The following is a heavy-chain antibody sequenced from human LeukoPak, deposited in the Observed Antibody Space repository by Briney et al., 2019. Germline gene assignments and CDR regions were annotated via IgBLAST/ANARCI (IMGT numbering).Heavy chain of an antibody. CDR1: GGSISSSSYY. CDR2: IYYSGST. CDR3: ARVGATHFDY. J-gene: IGHJ4*02. D-gene: IGHD1-26*01. Sequence: PSETLSLTCTVSGGSISSSSYYWGWIRQPPGKGLEWIGSIYYSGSTYYNPSLKGRVTISVDTSKNRFPLKLSSVTAADTAVYYCARVGATHFDYWGQGTLVTVSS. V-gene: IGHV4-39*01.